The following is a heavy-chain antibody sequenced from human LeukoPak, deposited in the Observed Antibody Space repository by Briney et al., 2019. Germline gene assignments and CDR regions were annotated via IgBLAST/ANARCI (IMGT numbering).Heavy chain of an antibody. Sequence: PGGSLRLSCAASGFSFSDHYMDWVRQAPGKGLEWVGRIRNKANSYTTEYAASVKGRFTISRDDSKNSLYLQMNSLKTEDTAVYCCASALKSTGTTTVVDYWGQGTLVTVSS. CDR3: ASALKSTGTTTVVDY. D-gene: IGHD1-1*01. V-gene: IGHV3-72*01. J-gene: IGHJ4*02. CDR1: GFSFSDHY. CDR2: IRNKANSYTT.